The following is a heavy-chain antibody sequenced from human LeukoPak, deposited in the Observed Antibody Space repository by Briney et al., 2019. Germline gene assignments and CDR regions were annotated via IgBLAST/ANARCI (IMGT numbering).Heavy chain of an antibody. Sequence: SSETLSLTCTLSAGSISSYYWSWIRQPPGKGLEWLGYIHYSGSTNYNPSLKSRVTISLDTSKSQFSLKVSSVTAADTAVYYCAGDYGSNNSWGQGTLVTVSS. CDR2: IHYSGST. CDR1: AGSISSYY. J-gene: IGHJ4*02. CDR3: AGDYGSNNS. D-gene: IGHD4-23*01. V-gene: IGHV4-59*01.